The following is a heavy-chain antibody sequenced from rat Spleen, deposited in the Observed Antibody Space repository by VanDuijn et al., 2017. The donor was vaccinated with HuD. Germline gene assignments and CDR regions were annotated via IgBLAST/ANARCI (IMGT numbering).Heavy chain of an antibody. CDR2: ISYSGST. CDR1: DYSITSNY. Sequence: EVQLQESGPGLVKPSQSLSLTCSVTDYSITSNYWGWIRKFPGNKMEWIGHISYSGSTSYNPSLKSRISITRDTSKNQFFLQLNSVTTEDTATYYCARCRPPMMPHYFDYWGQGVMVTVSS. D-gene: IGHD1-12*01. V-gene: IGHV3-1*01. J-gene: IGHJ2*01. CDR3: ARCRPPMMPHYFDY.